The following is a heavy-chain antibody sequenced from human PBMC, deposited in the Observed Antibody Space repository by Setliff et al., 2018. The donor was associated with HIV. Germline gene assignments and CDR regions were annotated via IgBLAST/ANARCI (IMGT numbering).Heavy chain of an antibody. CDR1: GYSLTNYW. Sequence: GESLKISCKGSGYSLTNYWIGWVRQMPGKGLEWMGIIDPGDSDTRYSPSFEGQVTMSADKSINTAYLQWNSLKASDTAMYYCARQPTDTSGYNNWFDSWGQGTLVTVSS. CDR2: IDPGDSDT. V-gene: IGHV5-51*01. J-gene: IGHJ5*01. CDR3: ARQPTDTSGYNNWFDS. D-gene: IGHD3-3*01.